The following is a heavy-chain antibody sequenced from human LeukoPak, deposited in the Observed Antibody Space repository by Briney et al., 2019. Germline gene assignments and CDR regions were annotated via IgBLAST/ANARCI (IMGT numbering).Heavy chain of an antibody. CDR1: GYTFTSYG. Sequence: ASVKVSCKASGYTFTSYGISWVRQAPGQGLEWMGWLSAYNGNTNYAQKLQGRVTMTTDTSTSTAYMELRSLRSDDTAVYYCARVPLVAATLYFDYWGQGTLVTVSS. CDR2: LSAYNGNT. CDR3: ARVPLVAATLYFDY. J-gene: IGHJ4*02. D-gene: IGHD2-15*01. V-gene: IGHV1-18*01.